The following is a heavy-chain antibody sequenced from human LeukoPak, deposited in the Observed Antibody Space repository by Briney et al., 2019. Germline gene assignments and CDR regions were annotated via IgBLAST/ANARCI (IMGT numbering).Heavy chain of an antibody. D-gene: IGHD3-10*01. V-gene: IGHV3-48*02. Sequence: GASLRLSRAASGVTFSRYNLMCWVRAPRKGLEGISYISTRSSTIYYADSGKGRFTISRDNAKNSLFLQMNSLRDEDTAVYYCGRTVDGVTGADYWGQGTLVTVSS. J-gene: IGHJ4*02. CDR1: GVTFSRYN. CDR2: ISTRSSTI. CDR3: GRTVDGVTGADY.